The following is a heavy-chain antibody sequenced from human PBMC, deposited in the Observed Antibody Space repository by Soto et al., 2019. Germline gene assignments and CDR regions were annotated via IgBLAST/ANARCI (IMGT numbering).Heavy chain of an antibody. Sequence: QVQLQESGPGLVKPSETLSLTCTVSGGSVSSGSYYWSWIRQPPVKGLEWIGYIYYSGSTNYNPSLKSRVTISVDTSKNQFSLKLSSVTAADTAVYYCARGVGYCSSTSCYPTYYYGMDVWGQGTTVTVSS. D-gene: IGHD2-2*01. CDR2: IYYSGST. CDR3: ARGVGYCSSTSCYPTYYYGMDV. V-gene: IGHV4-61*01. J-gene: IGHJ6*02. CDR1: GGSVSSGSYY.